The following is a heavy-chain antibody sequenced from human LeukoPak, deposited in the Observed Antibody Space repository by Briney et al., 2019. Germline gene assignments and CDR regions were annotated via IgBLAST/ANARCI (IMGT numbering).Heavy chain of an antibody. V-gene: IGHV3-33*01. D-gene: IGHD3-22*01. CDR2: IWYDGSKK. CDR1: GFTFSSYG. CDR3: ARDLDPRYSYDSSGYYDS. Sequence: PGGSLRLSCAASGFTFSSYGIHWVRQAPGKGLEWVAGIWYDGSKKYYADSVKGRFTISRDNAKNTLYLQMNSLRAEDTAVYYCARDLDPRYSYDSSGYYDSWGQGTLVAVSS. J-gene: IGHJ5*01.